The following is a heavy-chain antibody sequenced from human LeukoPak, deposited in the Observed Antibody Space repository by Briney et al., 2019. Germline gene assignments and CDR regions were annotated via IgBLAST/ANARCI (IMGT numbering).Heavy chain of an antibody. V-gene: IGHV3-48*04. CDR2: VGISSGNT. CDR1: GFTFIDYS. D-gene: IGHD5-12*01. J-gene: IGHJ4*02. CDR3: ARDHRYAFDN. Sequence: GGSLRLSCAASGFTFIDYSMNWVRQAPGKGLEWISYVGISSGNTKYADSVKGRFTIFGDSAKNSVFLQMNSLRVEDTAVYYCARDHRYAFDNWGQGTLVTVSS.